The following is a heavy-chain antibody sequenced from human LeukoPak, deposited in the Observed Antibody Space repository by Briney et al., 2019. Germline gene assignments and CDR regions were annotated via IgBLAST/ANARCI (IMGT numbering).Heavy chain of an antibody. CDR2: INHSGST. CDR1: GASFSGFY. Sequence: SETLSLTCSVYGASFSGFYWSWIHQPPGKGLEWIGEINHSGSTNYNPSLKSRVTISVDTSKNQFSLKLSSVTAADTAVYYCARGQGGWYGYWGQGTLVTVSS. D-gene: IGHD6-19*01. V-gene: IGHV4-34*01. J-gene: IGHJ4*02. CDR3: ARGQGGWYGY.